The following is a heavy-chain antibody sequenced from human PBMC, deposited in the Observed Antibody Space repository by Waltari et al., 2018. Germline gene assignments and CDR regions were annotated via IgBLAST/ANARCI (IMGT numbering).Heavy chain of an antibody. Sequence: QVQLVQSGAEVKKPGASVKVSCKASGFPFTIYARHWVRQATGQRLGWMGWINAGNGNTKSPPEFQGRVTITRDPPARTAYMELSSLRSEDMAVYYCATWTTSAYWGQGTLVTVSS. CDR2: INAGNGNT. D-gene: IGHD4-17*01. CDR3: ATWTTSAY. CDR1: GFPFTIYA. V-gene: IGHV1-3*03. J-gene: IGHJ4*02.